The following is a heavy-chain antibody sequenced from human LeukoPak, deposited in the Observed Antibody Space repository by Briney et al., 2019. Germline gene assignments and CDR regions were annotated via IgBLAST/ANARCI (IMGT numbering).Heavy chain of an antibody. D-gene: IGHD2-15*01. CDR2: IWYDGTNE. Sequence: GGSLRLSCAASGFIFSSYGMHWVRQAPGKGLEWAALIWYDGTNEYYTDSVKGRFTISRANSKNTLYLQMNSLRAEDTAVYYCARVPYCSGGRCSSWIDHWGQGTLVTVSS. CDR3: ARVPYCSGGRCSSWIDH. CDR1: GFIFSSYG. V-gene: IGHV3-33*01. J-gene: IGHJ4*02.